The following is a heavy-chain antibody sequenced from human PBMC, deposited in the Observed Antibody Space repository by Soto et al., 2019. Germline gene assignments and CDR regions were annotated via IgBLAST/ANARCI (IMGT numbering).Heavy chain of an antibody. V-gene: IGHV1-46*01. CDR1: GYTFTSYY. D-gene: IGHD3-22*01. J-gene: IGHJ4*02. Sequence: ASVKVSCKASGYTFTSYYMHWVRQAPGQGLEWMGIINPSGGSTSYAQKFQGRVTMTRDTSTSTVYMELSSLRSEDTAVYYCARDSYYDSSGYPTRVLDYWGQGTLVTVSS. CDR3: ARDSYYDSSGYPTRVLDY. CDR2: INPSGGST.